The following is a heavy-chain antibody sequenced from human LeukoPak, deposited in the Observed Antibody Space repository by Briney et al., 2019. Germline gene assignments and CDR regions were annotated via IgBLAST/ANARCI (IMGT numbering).Heavy chain of an antibody. D-gene: IGHD6-19*01. J-gene: IGHJ4*02. Sequence: GGSLRLSCAASGFTFDDYAMHWVRQAPGKGLEWVSGISWNSGSIGYADSVKGRFTISRDNAKNSLYLQMNSLRAEDTALYYCAKVISGGWYGWKAFDYWGQGTLVTVSS. CDR1: GFTFDDYA. CDR2: ISWNSGSI. CDR3: AKVISGGWYGWKAFDY. V-gene: IGHV3-9*01.